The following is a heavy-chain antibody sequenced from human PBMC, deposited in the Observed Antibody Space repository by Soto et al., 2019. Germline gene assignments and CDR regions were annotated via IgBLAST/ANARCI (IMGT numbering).Heavy chain of an antibody. Sequence: VQLLESGGGLVQPGGSLRLSCAASGFTFSSYGMSWVRQAPGKGLEWVSVISGGGDTTYYADSVKGRFTISRDNSKNTLYLQMNSLRAEDTAIYYCAKAPGWPFYFDYWGQGTLVTVSS. CDR3: AKAPGWPFYFDY. J-gene: IGHJ4*02. CDR2: ISGGGDTT. CDR1: GFTFSSYG. V-gene: IGHV3-23*01.